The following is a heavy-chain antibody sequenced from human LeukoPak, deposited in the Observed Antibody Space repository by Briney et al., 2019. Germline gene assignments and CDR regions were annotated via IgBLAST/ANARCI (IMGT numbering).Heavy chain of an antibody. J-gene: IGHJ4*02. CDR2: ISGSGGST. Sequence: GGSMILSCAASGFTFSSYAMSWVRQAPGKGLEWVSAISGSGGSTYYADSVKGRFTISRDNSKNTLYLQMNSLRAEDTAVYYCAKEKQWLVNWDFDYWGQGTLVTVSS. V-gene: IGHV3-23*01. D-gene: IGHD6-19*01. CDR1: GFTFSSYA. CDR3: AKEKQWLVNWDFDY.